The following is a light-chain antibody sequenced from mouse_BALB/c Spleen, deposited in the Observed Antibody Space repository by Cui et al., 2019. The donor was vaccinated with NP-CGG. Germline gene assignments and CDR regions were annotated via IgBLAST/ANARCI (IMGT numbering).Light chain of an antibody. CDR3: ALWYSNHWV. CDR2: GTN. Sequence: QPVVPQESAPTPSPGETVTLTCRSSTGAVTTSNYANWVQEKPDHLITGLIGGTNNRAPGVPARFSGSLIGDKAALTITGAQTEDEAIYFCALWYSNHWVFGGGTKLTVL. J-gene: IGLJ1*01. V-gene: IGLV1*01. CDR1: TGAVTTSNY.